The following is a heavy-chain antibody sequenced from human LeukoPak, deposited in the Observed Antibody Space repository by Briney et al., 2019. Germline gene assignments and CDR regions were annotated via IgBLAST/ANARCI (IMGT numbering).Heavy chain of an antibody. J-gene: IGHJ4*02. CDR3: ASLGARDGYVGY. CDR1: GGSISSYY. CDR2: IYYSGST. V-gene: IGHV4-59*01. D-gene: IGHD5-24*01. Sequence: SETLSLTCTVSGGSISSYYWSWIRQPPGKGLEWIGYIYYSGSTNYNPSLKSRVTISVDTSKNQFSLKLSSVTAADTAVYYCASLGARDGYVGYRGQGTLVTVSS.